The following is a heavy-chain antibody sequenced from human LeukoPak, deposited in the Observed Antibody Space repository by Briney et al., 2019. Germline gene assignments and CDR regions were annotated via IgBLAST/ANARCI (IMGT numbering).Heavy chain of an antibody. V-gene: IGHV1-24*01. CDR2: FDPEDGET. Sequence: ASVKVSCKVSGYTLTELSMHWVRQAPGKGLEWMGGFDPEDGETIYAQKFQGRVTMTEDTSTDTAYMELSSLRSEDTAVYYCARIIVVVPAAIIRRRNDWFDPWGQGTLVTVSS. D-gene: IGHD2-2*02. J-gene: IGHJ5*02. CDR3: ARIIVVVPAAIIRRRNDWFDP. CDR1: GYTLTELS.